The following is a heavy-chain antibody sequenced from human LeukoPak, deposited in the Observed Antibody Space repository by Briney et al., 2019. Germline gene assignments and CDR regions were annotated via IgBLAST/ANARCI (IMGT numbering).Heavy chain of an antibody. CDR1: GGTFSSYA. V-gene: IGHV1-69*05. Sequence: GASVKVSCKASGGTFSSYAISWVRQAPGQGLEWMGGIIPIFGTANYAQKFQGRVTMTRDTSTSTVYMELSSLRSEDTAVYYCAREGYSYGYYFDYWGQGTLVTVSS. CDR2: IIPIFGTA. D-gene: IGHD5-18*01. J-gene: IGHJ4*02. CDR3: AREGYSYGYYFDY.